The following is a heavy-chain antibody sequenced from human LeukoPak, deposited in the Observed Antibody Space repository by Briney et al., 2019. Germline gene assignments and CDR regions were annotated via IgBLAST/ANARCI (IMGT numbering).Heavy chain of an antibody. CDR3: ARVDNSIAGAANH. D-gene: IGHD6-13*01. CDR1: GYTFTGYY. V-gene: IGHV1-8*02. J-gene: IGHJ4*02. CDR2: MNPNSGST. Sequence: ASVKVSCKASGYTFTGYYMHWVRQAPGQGLEWMGWMNPNSGSTGYAQKFQGRVTMTRNPSISTAYMELNSLRSEDTAVYYCARVDNSIAGAANHWGQGTLVTVSS.